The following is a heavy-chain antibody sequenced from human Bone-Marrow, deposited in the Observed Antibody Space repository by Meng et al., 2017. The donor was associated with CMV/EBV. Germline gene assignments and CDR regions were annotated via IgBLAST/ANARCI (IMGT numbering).Heavy chain of an antibody. J-gene: IGHJ4*02. CDR2: ISLDGSST. Sequence: GGSLRLSCVVSGFTLSNYWMHWVRQAPGKGLVWVSRISLDGSSTNYADSVKGRFTISRENAKNTVYLQMKSLRAEDTAVYYCARNLWGLGDYWGQGTLVTVFS. CDR3: ARNLWGLGDY. CDR1: GFTLSNYW. D-gene: IGHD3/OR15-3a*01. V-gene: IGHV3-74*01.